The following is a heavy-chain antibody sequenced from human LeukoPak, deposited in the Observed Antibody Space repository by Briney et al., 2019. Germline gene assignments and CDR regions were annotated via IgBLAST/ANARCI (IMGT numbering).Heavy chain of an antibody. CDR2: IYYSGST. V-gene: IGHV4-59*01. Sequence: SETLSLTCTVSGGSTSSYYWSWIRQPPGKGLEWIGYIYYSGSTNYNPSLKSRVTISVDTSKNQFSLKLSSVTAADTAVYYCARRPTVVTPGAFDIWGQGTMVTVSS. CDR1: GGSTSSYY. J-gene: IGHJ3*02. D-gene: IGHD4-23*01. CDR3: ARRPTVVTPGAFDI.